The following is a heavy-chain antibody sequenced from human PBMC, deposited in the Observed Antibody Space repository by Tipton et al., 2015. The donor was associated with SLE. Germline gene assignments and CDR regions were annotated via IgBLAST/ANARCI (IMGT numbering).Heavy chain of an antibody. CDR3: AGAPLGSITGFDF. V-gene: IGHV4-30-2*02. Sequence: YLCGTTYYNPSLKTRVTISVDTSKNQFSLKMTSMTAADTAVYYCAGAPLGSITGFDFWGHGTLVTVSS. CDR2: YLCGTT. J-gene: IGHJ4*01. D-gene: IGHD5-24*01.